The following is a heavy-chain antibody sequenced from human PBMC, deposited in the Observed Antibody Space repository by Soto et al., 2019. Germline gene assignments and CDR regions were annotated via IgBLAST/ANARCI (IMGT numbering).Heavy chain of an antibody. Sequence: SQTLSLTCAISGDSISSNSAAWNWIRQSPSRGLEWLGRTYYRSKWYNDYAVSVKSRITINPDTSKNQFSLQLNSVTPEDTAVYYCARDRHGWANYYYYYYMDVWGKGTTVTVSS. CDR3: ARDRHGWANYYYYYYMDV. D-gene: IGHD6-19*01. CDR2: TYYRSKWYN. V-gene: IGHV6-1*01. J-gene: IGHJ6*03. CDR1: GDSISSNSAA.